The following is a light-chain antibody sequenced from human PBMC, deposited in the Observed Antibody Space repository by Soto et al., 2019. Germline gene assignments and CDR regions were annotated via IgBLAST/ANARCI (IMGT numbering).Light chain of an antibody. CDR3: QQRSNWPT. CDR1: QSVSNY. Sequence: EIVLTQSPATLSLSPGERATLSCRASQSVSNYLSWYQQKPGLAPRLLMYETSRRATGIPARFSGSGSGTDFTLTISSLEPEDFAVYYCQQRSNWPTFGQGTKVDIK. V-gene: IGKV3-11*01. J-gene: IGKJ1*01. CDR2: ETS.